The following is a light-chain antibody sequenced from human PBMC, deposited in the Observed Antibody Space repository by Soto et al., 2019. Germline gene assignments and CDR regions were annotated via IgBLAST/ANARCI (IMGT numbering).Light chain of an antibody. V-gene: IGLV1-44*01. CDR3: LAWDGSLNGWV. CDR1: SSNIRSNT. Sequence: QSVLTQPPSASGTPGQTGTLSCSGSSSNIRSNTVNWFHQLPGTAPKLLIHSNNQRPSGVPDRFSGSKSGTSASLAISGLRSEDEADYYCLAWDGSLNGWVFGRGTKLTVL. CDR2: SNN. J-gene: IGLJ3*02.